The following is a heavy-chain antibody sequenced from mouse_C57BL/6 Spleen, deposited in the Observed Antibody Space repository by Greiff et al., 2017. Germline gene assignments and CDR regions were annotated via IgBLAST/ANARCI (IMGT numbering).Heavy chain of an antibody. V-gene: IGHV5-9-1*02. CDR2: ISSGGDYI. CDR1: GFTFSSYA. CDR3: TRANDGYAMDY. Sequence: EVMLVESGEGLVKPGGSLKLSCAASGFTFSSYAMSWVRQTPEKRLEWVAYISSGGDYIYYADTVKGRFTISRDNARNTLYLQMSSLKSEDTAMYYCTRANDGYAMDYWGQGTSVTVSS. J-gene: IGHJ4*01. D-gene: IGHD2-12*01.